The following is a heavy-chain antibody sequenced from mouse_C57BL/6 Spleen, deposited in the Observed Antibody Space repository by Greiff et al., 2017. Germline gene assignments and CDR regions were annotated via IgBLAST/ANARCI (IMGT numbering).Heavy chain of an antibody. CDR3: ARERATTVVASFDY. V-gene: IGHV1-76*01. Sequence: QVQLQQSGAELVRPGASVKLSCKASGYTFTDYYINWVKQRPGQGLEWIARIYPGSGNTYYNEKFKGKATLTAEKSSSTAYMQLSSLTSEDSAVYFCARERATTVVASFDYWGQGTTRTVSS. J-gene: IGHJ2*01. D-gene: IGHD1-1*01. CDR1: GYTFTDYY. CDR2: IYPGSGNT.